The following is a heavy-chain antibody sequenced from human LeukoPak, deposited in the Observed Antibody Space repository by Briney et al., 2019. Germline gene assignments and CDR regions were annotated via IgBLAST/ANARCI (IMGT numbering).Heavy chain of an antibody. CDR2: INPSGGST. J-gene: IGHJ6*02. V-gene: IGHV1-46*01. D-gene: IGHD2-8*01. Sequence: ASVKVSCKASGYNFISYYMHWVRQAPGQGLEWMGIINPSGGSTSYARKFQDRVTMTRDTSTSTVYMELSSLKSEDTAVYYCAREDVVLVDAVRYYYYGMDVWGQGTTVTVSS. CDR1: GYNFISYY. CDR3: AREDVVLVDAVRYYYYGMDV.